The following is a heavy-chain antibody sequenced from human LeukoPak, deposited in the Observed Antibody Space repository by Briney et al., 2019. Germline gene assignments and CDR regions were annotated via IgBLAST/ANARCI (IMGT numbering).Heavy chain of an antibody. Sequence: SETLSLTCTVSGGSFSTYYWSWIRQPPGKGLEWIGYINYSGSTTYSPSLKSRVTISVDTSKSQFSLKLSSVTAADTAVYYCARSLDGYNYRGYFDYWGQGTLVTVSS. D-gene: IGHD5-24*01. CDR3: ARSLDGYNYRGYFDY. J-gene: IGHJ4*02. CDR2: INYSGST. V-gene: IGHV4-59*01. CDR1: GGSFSTYY.